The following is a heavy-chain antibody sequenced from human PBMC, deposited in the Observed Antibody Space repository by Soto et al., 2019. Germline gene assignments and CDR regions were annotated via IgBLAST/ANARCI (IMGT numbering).Heavy chain of an antibody. Sequence: QVQLQESGPGLVKPSETLSLTCTVSGGSSGTYYWSWLRQAPGKGLEWIGYISYSGSTNYNPSLESRVSISLDTSKNHVSLKLNSVTAADTAVYYCARERPYYGFDYWGQGTLVTVSS. D-gene: IGHD3-22*01. CDR2: ISYSGST. CDR3: ARERPYYGFDY. J-gene: IGHJ4*02. V-gene: IGHV4-59*01. CDR1: GGSSGTYY.